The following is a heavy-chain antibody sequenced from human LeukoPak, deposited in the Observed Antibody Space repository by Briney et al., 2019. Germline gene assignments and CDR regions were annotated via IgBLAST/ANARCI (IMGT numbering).Heavy chain of an antibody. CDR3: ARVYGGNSDDAFDI. Sequence: GGSLRLSCAASGFTFSSYGMHWVRQAPGKGLEWVAVIWYDGSNKYYADSVKGRFTISRDNSKNTLYLQMNSLRAEDTAVYYCARVYGGNSDDAFDIWGQGTMVTVSS. CDR1: GFTFSSYG. V-gene: IGHV3-33*01. D-gene: IGHD4-23*01. CDR2: IWYDGSNK. J-gene: IGHJ3*02.